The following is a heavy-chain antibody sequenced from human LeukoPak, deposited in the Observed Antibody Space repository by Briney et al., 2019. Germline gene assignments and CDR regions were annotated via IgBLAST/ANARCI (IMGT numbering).Heavy chain of an antibody. CDR2: ISGSGGST. CDR1: GFTFSSYA. CDR3: ARVDGDYVDRFLGFDY. V-gene: IGHV3-23*01. D-gene: IGHD4-17*01. J-gene: IGHJ4*02. Sequence: GGSLRLSCAASGFTFSSYAMSWVRQAPGKGLEWVSAISGSGGSTYYADSVKGRFTISRDNSKNTLYLQMNSLRAEDTAVYYCARVDGDYVDRFLGFDYWGQGTLVTVSS.